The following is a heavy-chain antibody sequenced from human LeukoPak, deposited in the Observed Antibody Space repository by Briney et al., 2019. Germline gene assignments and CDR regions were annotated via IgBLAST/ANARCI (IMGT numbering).Heavy chain of an antibody. D-gene: IGHD1-1*01. V-gene: IGHV4-39*01. J-gene: IGHJ4*02. CDR1: GGSISSSSYY. Sequence: PSETLSLTCTVSGGSISSSSYYWGWIRQPPGKGLEWIGSIYYSGSTYYHPSLKSRVTISVDTSKNQFSLKLSSVTAADTAVYYCARARAGMVDYWGQGTLVTVSS. CDR3: ARARAGMVDY. CDR2: IYYSGST.